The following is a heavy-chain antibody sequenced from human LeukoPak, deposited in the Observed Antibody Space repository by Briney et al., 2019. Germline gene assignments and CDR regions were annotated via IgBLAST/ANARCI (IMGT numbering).Heavy chain of an antibody. J-gene: IGHJ4*02. CDR1: GFSVSAPGMR. CDR2: IDWDDDK. Sequence: SGPALVKPTQTLTLTCTFSGFSVSAPGMRVNWIRQPPGKALEWLARIDWDDDKFYSTSLKTRLTISKDTSKNQVVLTMTNMDPVDTATYYCARMSPQNFFDYWGQGTLVTVSS. CDR3: ARMSPQNFFDY. V-gene: IGHV2-70*04.